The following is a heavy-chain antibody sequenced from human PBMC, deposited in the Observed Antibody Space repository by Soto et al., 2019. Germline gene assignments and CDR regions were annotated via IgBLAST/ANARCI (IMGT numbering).Heavy chain of an antibody. CDR3: AKEMIAVTGTDY. Sequence: GGSLRLSCAASGFTFSSYGMHWVRQAPGKGLEWVSAISGSGGSTYYADSVKGRFTISRDNSKNTLYLQMNSLRAEDTAVYYCAKEMIAVTGTDYWGQGTLVTVSS. CDR2: ISGSGGST. J-gene: IGHJ4*02. V-gene: IGHV3-23*01. D-gene: IGHD6-19*01. CDR1: GFTFSSYG.